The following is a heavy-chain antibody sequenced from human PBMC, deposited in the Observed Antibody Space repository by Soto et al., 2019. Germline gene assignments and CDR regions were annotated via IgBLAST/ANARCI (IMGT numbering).Heavy chain of an antibody. CDR3: ARTRSAWSDFHYYSLDV. CDR2: ISYDSTKT. D-gene: IGHD1-26*01. CDR1: GFTFNSYC. Sequence: LRLSRVTPGFTFNSYCMHRVPPGPREGLEWVAFISYDSTKTYYADSVKGRFTISRDNSNSALYVQMNSLTGEDTAVYYCARTRSAWSDFHYYSLDVWGQGTTVTVSS. J-gene: IGHJ6*02. V-gene: IGHV3-30*03.